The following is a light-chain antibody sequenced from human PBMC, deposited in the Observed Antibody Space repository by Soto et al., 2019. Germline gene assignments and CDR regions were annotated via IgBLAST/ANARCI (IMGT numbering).Light chain of an antibody. CDR2: WAS. Sequence: DIVMTQSPDSLSVSMGERATINCKPSQSILYRSNGKEYLAWYQQKPGQPPNLLIYWASSRESGVPDRFSGSGSGTDFTLTISSLQAEDVAIYFCQQYYNTPLTFGGGTKVDIK. J-gene: IGKJ4*01. CDR3: QQYYNTPLT. CDR1: QSILYRSNGKEY. V-gene: IGKV4-1*01.